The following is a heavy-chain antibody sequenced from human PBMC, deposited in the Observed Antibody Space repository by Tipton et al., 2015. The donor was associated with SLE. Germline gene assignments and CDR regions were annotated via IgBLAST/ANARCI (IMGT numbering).Heavy chain of an antibody. D-gene: IGHD3-10*01. CDR1: GGSISSHY. V-gene: IGHV4-59*11. Sequence: TLSLTCTVSGGSISSHYWSWIRQPPGKGLEWIGYIYYSGSTSYNPSLKSRVTISVDTSKNQFSLKLRSVTAADTAIYYCARSARGGFDLWGQGTLVTVSS. CDR2: IYYSGST. J-gene: IGHJ3*01. CDR3: ARSARGGFDL.